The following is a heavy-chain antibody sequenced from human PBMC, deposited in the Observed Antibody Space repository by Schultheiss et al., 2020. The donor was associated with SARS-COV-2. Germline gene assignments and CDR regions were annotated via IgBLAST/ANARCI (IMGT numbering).Heavy chain of an antibody. CDR2: ISGSGGST. CDR1: GFTFSSYA. Sequence: GGSLRLSCAASGFTFSSYAMSWVRQAPAKGLEWVSAISGSGGSTYYADSVKGRFTISRDNAKNSLYLQMNSLRAEDTAVYYCARSYDSSGYRDGVAYWGQGTLVTVSS. V-gene: IGHV3-23*01. J-gene: IGHJ4*02. D-gene: IGHD3-22*01. CDR3: ARSYDSSGYRDGVAY.